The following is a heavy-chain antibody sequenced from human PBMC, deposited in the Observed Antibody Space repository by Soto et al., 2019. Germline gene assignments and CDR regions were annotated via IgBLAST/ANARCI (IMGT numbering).Heavy chain of an antibody. V-gene: IGHV3-15*01. CDR2: IKTNSDGGTV. D-gene: IGHD2-2*01. J-gene: IGHJ4*02. CDR3: ATVYCATTSCYAPVDY. CDR1: GFTFSNAW. Sequence: EVHLVESGGGLVKAGGSLRLSCAASGFTFSNAWMSWVRQAPGKGLEWIGRIKTNSDGGTVDYASPVKGRFTISRDDSKSMLYLDLNSLKTEDTGVYFCATVYCATTSCYAPVDYWGKGTLVTVSS.